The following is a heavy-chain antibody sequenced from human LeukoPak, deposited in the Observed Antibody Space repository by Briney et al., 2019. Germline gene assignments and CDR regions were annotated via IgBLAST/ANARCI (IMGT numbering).Heavy chain of an antibody. CDR1: GYTFTGYY. CDR2: INPNSGGT. Sequence: GASVKVSCKASGYTFTGYYMHWVRQAPGQGLEWMGWINPNSGGTNYAQKFQGRVTMTRDTSISTAYMELSRLRSDDTAVYYCAVFYSSSWEGAFDIWGQGTMVTVSS. CDR3: AVFYSSSWEGAFDI. V-gene: IGHV1-2*02. D-gene: IGHD6-13*01. J-gene: IGHJ3*02.